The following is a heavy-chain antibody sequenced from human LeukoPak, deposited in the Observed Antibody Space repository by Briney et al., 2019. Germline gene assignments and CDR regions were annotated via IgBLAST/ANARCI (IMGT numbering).Heavy chain of an antibody. CDR2: INHSGST. CDR1: GGSFSGYY. J-gene: IGHJ4*02. V-gene: IGHV4-34*01. Sequence: PSETLSLTCAVYGGSFSGYYWSWIRQPPGKGLEWIGEINHSGSTNYNPSLKSRVTISVDTSKTQFSLKLSSVTAADTAVYYCAREPGGYYDSSGYYRAHFDYWGQGTLVTVSS. CDR3: AREPGGYYDSSGYYRAHFDY. D-gene: IGHD3-22*01.